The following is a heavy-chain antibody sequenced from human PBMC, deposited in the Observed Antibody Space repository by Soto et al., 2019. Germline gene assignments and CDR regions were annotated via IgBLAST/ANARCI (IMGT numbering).Heavy chain of an antibody. Sequence: WRSVRLSCAASGCTYSSDGMSWVRQAPGKGLEWVANIKQEGSEKYYVDSVKGRFTISRDNAKNSLYLQMNSLRAEDTAVYYCARDNRKYYYYYYGMDVWGQGTTVTVSS. CDR2: IKQEGSEK. J-gene: IGHJ6*02. CDR3: ARDNRKYYYYYYGMDV. CDR1: GCTYSSDG. V-gene: IGHV3-7*01.